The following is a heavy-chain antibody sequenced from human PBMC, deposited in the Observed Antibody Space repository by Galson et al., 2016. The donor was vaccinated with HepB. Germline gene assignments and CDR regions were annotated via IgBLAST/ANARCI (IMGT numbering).Heavy chain of an antibody. CDR3: ARDWYDISGGGRFDP. CDR2: GNS. D-gene: IGHD3-22*01. Sequence: GNSDYNPSLKSRVTISVDTSKNQFSLKLSSVTAADTAVYYCARDWYDISGGGRFDPWGQGTLVTVSS. V-gene: IGHV4-39*07. J-gene: IGHJ5*02.